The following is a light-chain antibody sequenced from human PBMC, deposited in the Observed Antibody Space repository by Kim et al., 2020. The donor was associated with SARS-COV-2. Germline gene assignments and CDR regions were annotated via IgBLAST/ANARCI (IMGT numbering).Light chain of an antibody. Sequence: SSVGDRLTLSCRESQDINNYLAWYQHKPGKAPQPLIYSASVLQVGVPSRFSGSGSGTDFTLTISNLQPEDVATYYCQRYYSAPWTFGQGTKVDIK. CDR1: QDINNY. CDR2: SAS. V-gene: IGKV1-27*01. J-gene: IGKJ1*01. CDR3: QRYYSAPWT.